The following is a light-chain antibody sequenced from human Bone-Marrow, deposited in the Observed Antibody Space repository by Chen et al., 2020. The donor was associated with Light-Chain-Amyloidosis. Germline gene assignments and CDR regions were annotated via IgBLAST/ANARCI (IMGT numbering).Light chain of an antibody. Sequence: NFMLTPPHSVSESPGKTVIISCTRSSGSIATNYVQWYQQRPGSSPTTVIYEDDQRPSGVPDRFSGSIDRSADSASRTSSGLKNEDEADYYCQSYQGSSQGVFGGETKLTVL. CDR2: EDD. CDR1: SGSIATNY. J-gene: IGLJ3*02. CDR3: QSYQGSSQGV. V-gene: IGLV6-57*01.